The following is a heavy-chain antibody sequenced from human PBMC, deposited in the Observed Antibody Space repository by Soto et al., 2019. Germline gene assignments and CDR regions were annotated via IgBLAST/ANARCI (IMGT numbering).Heavy chain of an antibody. CDR3: AKDYGDPWYFDY. J-gene: IGHJ4*02. CDR1: GFTFSSYA. Sequence: EVQLLESGGGLVQPGGSLRLSCAASGFTFSSYAMSWVRQAPGKGLEWVSAISGSGGSTYYAASVKGRFTISRDNSKNTLYLQMNSLRAEDTAVYYCAKDYGDPWYFDYWGQGTLVTVSS. D-gene: IGHD4-17*01. V-gene: IGHV3-23*01. CDR2: ISGSGGST.